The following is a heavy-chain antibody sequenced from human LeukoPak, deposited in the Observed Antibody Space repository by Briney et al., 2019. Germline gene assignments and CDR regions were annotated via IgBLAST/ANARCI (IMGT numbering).Heavy chain of an antibody. J-gene: IGHJ4*02. D-gene: IGHD3-3*01. CDR3: AKANGRHGIGIFGYFDY. V-gene: IGHV1-18*01. Sequence: AMNLQGRVTMTTDTSTSTAYMELRSLRSDDTAVYYCAKANGRHGIGIFGYFDYWGQGTLVTVSS.